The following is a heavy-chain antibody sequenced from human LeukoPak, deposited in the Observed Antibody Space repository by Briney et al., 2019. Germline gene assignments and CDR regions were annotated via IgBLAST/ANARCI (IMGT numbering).Heavy chain of an antibody. CDR2: MNPNSGNT. D-gene: IGHD2-2*01. Sequence: ASVTVSCKASGYTFTSYDINWVRQATGQGLEWMGWMNPNSGNTGYAQKFQGRVTMTRNTSISTAYMELSRLRSEDTAVYYCVRRYYYCSSTSCSNWFDPWGQGTLVTVSS. CDR1: GYTFTSYD. CDR3: VRRYYYCSSTSCSNWFDP. J-gene: IGHJ5*02. V-gene: IGHV1-8*01.